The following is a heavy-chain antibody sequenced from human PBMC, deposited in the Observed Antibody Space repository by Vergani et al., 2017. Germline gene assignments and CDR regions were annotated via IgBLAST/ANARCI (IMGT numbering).Heavy chain of an antibody. V-gene: IGHV1-69*12. D-gene: IGHD2-21*02. Sequence: QVQLVQSGAEVKKPGSSVRVSCKTSGGAFSTYAINWVRQAPGQGLEWMGAIIPNFSPARSAQKFQGRVTITADESTSTAYMELSSLRSEDTAVYYCATSRVTPPLYYYYGMDVWGQGTTVTVSS. CDR2: IIPNFSPA. J-gene: IGHJ6*02. CDR3: ATSRVTPPLYYYYGMDV. CDR1: GGAFSTYA.